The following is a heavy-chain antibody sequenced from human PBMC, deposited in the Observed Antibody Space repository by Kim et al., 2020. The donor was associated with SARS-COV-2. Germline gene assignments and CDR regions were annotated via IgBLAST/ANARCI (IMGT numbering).Heavy chain of an antibody. CDR1: GGSISSYY. D-gene: IGHD6-6*01. CDR3: AREGMILSSSAAFDI. J-gene: IGHJ3*02. Sequence: SETLSLTCTVSGGSISSYYWSWIRQPPGKGLEWIGYTYYSGSTNYNPSLKSRVTISVDTSKNQFSLKLSSVTAADTAVYYCAREGMILSSSAAFDIWGQGTMVTVSS. V-gene: IGHV4-59*01. CDR2: TYYSGST.